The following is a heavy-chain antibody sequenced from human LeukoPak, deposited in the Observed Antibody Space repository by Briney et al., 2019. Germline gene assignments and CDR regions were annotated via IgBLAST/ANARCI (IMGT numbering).Heavy chain of an antibody. CDR1: GFTFSSYS. V-gene: IGHV3-48*02. D-gene: IGHD6-6*01. J-gene: IGHJ4*02. CDR3: ARATLAVQYYFDY. Sequence: GVSLRLSCAASGFTFSSYSMNWVRQAPGKGLEWLSYLSSSSSTINYADSVKGRFTISRDNAQNSLYLQMNSLRDEDTAVYYCARATLAVQYYFDYWGQGTLVTVSS. CDR2: LSSSSSTI.